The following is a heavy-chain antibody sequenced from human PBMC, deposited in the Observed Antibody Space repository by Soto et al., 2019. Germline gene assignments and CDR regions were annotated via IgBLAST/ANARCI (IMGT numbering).Heavy chain of an antibody. CDR3: ASIDPSVVQAAIPNSDYDDSGMDV. CDR2: INPSGGST. D-gene: IGHD2-2*02. Sequence: ASVKVSCKASGYTLTSYYMHWVRQAPGQGLEWMGIINPSGGSTSSSQKFQGRVTMTRDTSTSAVYMELSSLRSEDTALYYCASIDPSVVQAAIPNSDYDDSGMDVWGQGTTVTVSS. V-gene: IGHV1-46*03. CDR1: GYTLTSYY. J-gene: IGHJ6*02.